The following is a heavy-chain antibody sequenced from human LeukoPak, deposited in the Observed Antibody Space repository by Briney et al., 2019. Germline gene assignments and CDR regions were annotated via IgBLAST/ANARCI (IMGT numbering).Heavy chain of an antibody. Sequence: SETLSLTCTVSGGSISSSSYYWGWIRQPPGKGLEWIGSIYYSGSTYYTPSLKSRVTISVDTSKNLFSLKLSSVTAADTAVYYCARNNYYDRTLFDYWGQGTLVTVSS. J-gene: IGHJ4*02. CDR1: GGSISSSSYY. D-gene: IGHD3-22*01. V-gene: IGHV4-39*01. CDR3: ARNNYYDRTLFDY. CDR2: IYYSGST.